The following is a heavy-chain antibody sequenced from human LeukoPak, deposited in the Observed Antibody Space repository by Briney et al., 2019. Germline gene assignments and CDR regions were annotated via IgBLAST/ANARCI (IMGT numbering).Heavy chain of an antibody. CDR2: IYHSGST. D-gene: IGHD2-15*01. Sequence: PSGTLSLTCAVSGGSISSSNWWSWVRQPPGKGLEWIGEIYHSGSTNYNPSLKSRVAISVDKSKNQFSLKLSSVTAADTAVYYCARDGPRDWWELVGAFDIWGQGTMVTVSS. CDR1: GGSISSSNW. V-gene: IGHV4-4*02. J-gene: IGHJ3*02. CDR3: ARDGPRDWWELVGAFDI.